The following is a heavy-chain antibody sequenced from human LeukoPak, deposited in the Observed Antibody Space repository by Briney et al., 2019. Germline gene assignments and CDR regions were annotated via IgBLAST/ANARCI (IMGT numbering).Heavy chain of an antibody. D-gene: IGHD3-3*01. V-gene: IGHV4-59*12. CDR3: ARALNYDFWSGYSGRRYYYYMDV. CDR1: GGSISSYY. CDR2: IYYSGST. J-gene: IGHJ6*03. Sequence: SETLSLTCNVSGGSISSYYWSWIRQPPGKGLEWIGYIYYSGSTNYNPSLKSRVTISVDTSKNQFSLKLSSVTAADTAVYYCARALNYDFWSGYSGRRYYYYMDVWGKGTTVTVSS.